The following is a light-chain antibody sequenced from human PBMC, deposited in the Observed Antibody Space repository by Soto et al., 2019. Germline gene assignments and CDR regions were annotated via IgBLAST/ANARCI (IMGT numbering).Light chain of an antibody. CDR1: QSFSSS. V-gene: IGKV3-11*01. CDR2: DAS. J-gene: IGKJ1*01. Sequence: EIVLTQSPVTLSLSPGERATLSCRASQSFSSSLAWYQQKPGQAPRLLMFDASTRATGTPARFGGSVSGTDSTLTISSLEPEDCAVYFCQLRDNWPPTWTFGQGTKVDIK. CDR3: QLRDNWPPTWT.